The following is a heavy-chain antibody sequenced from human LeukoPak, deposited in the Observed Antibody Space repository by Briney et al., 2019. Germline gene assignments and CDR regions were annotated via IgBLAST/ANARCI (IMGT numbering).Heavy chain of an antibody. CDR1: GFTFSSYG. D-gene: IGHD6-6*01. CDR3: TRRDPKALAEGMDV. CDR2: ISGSGGST. V-gene: IGHV3-23*01. Sequence: AGGSLRLSCAASGFTFSSYGMSWVRQAPGKGLEWVSAISGSGGSTYYADSVKGRFTISRDNSKNTLYLQMNSLKTEDTAVYYCTRRDPKALAEGMDVWGKGTTVTVSS. J-gene: IGHJ6*03.